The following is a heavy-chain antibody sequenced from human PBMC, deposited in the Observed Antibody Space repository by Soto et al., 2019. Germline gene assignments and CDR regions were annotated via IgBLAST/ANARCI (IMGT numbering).Heavy chain of an antibody. J-gene: IGHJ4*02. V-gene: IGHV4-34*01. CDR1: GGSFSGYY. CDR3: ARATVTTRSDFDY. CDR2: INHSGST. D-gene: IGHD4-17*01. Sequence: SETLSLTCAVYGGSFSGYYWSWIRQPPGKGLEWIGEINHSGSTNYNPSLKSRVTISVDTSKNQFSLKLSSVTAADTAVYYCARATVTTRSDFDYWGQGTLVTVSS.